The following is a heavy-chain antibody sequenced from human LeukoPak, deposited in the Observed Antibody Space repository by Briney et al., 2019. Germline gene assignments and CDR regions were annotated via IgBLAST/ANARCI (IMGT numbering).Heavy chain of an antibody. J-gene: IGHJ5*02. CDR2: IYSDGTT. CDR1: RFTFSSYG. D-gene: IGHD1-7*01. Sequence: PGRSLRLSCAASRFTFSSYGMHWVRQAPGKGLEWVSVIYSDGTTYYADSVQGRFTISRDNSKNTLYLELNSLRAEDTAVYYCARDRSFRNYGWFDPWGQGTRVTVSS. V-gene: IGHV3-53*01. CDR3: ARDRSFRNYGWFDP.